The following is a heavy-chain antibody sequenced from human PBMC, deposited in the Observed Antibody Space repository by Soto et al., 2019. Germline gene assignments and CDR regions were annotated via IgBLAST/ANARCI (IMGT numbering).Heavy chain of an antibody. CDR3: ARSLRLRWGTKVVTPRHNFDY. V-gene: IGHV4-34*01. D-gene: IGHD4-17*01. CDR2: INHSGGT. CDR1: GGPFSGYY. J-gene: IGHJ4*02. Sequence: SETLALTCAVYGGPFSGYYWSWIRQPPEKGLEWIGEINHSGGTNYNPSLKSRVTMSVDTSKNQFSLKLSSVTAADTAVYYCARSLRLRWGTKVVTPRHNFDYWGQGNLVTVSS.